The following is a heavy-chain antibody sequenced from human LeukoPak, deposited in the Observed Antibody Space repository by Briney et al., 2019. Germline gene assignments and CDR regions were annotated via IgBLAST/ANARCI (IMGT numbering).Heavy chain of an antibody. Sequence: AGGSLRLSCAASGFTFSSYGMHWVRQAPGKWLEWVAVIWYDGSKKYYADSVKGRYTISRDNSKNTLYLKMNSLRAEDTAVYYCARDRNYYDSSGYLCDYWGQGTLVTVSS. CDR3: ARDRNYYDSSGYLCDY. CDR1: GFTFSSYG. D-gene: IGHD3-22*01. V-gene: IGHV3-33*01. J-gene: IGHJ4*02. CDR2: IWYDGSKK.